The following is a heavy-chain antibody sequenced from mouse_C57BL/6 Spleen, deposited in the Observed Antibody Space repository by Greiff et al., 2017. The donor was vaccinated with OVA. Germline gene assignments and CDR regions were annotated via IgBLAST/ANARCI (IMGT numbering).Heavy chain of an antibody. J-gene: IGHJ3*01. V-gene: IGHV5-4*01. Sequence: EVMLVESGGGLVKPGGSLKLSCAASGFTFSSYALSWVRQTPEKRLEWVATISDGGSYTYYPDNVKDRFTISRDNAKNNLYLQMSHLKSEDTAMYYCARDSPLLRTFAYWGQGTLVTVSA. CDR3: ARDSPLLRTFAY. CDR1: GFTFSSYA. D-gene: IGHD1-1*01. CDR2: ISDGGSYT.